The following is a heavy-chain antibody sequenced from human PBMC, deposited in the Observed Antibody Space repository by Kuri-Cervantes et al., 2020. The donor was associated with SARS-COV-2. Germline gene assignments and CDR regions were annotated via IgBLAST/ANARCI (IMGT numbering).Heavy chain of an antibody. CDR2: IYYSGST. Sequence: GSLRLSCTVSGGSISSYYWSWIRQPPGKGLEWIGYIYYSGSTNYNPSLKSRVTISVDTSKNQSSLKLSSVTAADTAVYYCARLNDFWSGYPYGMDVWGQGTTVTVSS. CDR1: GGSISSYY. V-gene: IGHV4-59*12. D-gene: IGHD3-3*01. J-gene: IGHJ6*02. CDR3: ARLNDFWSGYPYGMDV.